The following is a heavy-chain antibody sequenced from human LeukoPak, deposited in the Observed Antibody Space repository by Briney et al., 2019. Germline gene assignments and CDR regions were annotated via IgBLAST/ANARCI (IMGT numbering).Heavy chain of an antibody. Sequence: SGTLSLTCTVSGGSIRGYYWSWIRQPPGKGLEWIGYIYYSGSTNYNPSLKSRVTISVDTSKNQFSLKLSSVTAADTAVYYCARHAGSYYYYYYGMDAWGQGTTVTVSS. CDR2: IYYSGST. CDR1: GGSIRGYY. J-gene: IGHJ6*02. CDR3: ARHAGSYYYYYYGMDA. V-gene: IGHV4-59*08. D-gene: IGHD3-10*01.